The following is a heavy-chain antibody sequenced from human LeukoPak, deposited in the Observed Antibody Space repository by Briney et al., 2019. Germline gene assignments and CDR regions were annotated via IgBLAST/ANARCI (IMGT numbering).Heavy chain of an antibody. CDR3: ARIVVVVAADNWFDP. V-gene: IGHV4-4*02. CDR2: IYHSGST. CDR1: GGSISSSNW. J-gene: IGHJ5*02. Sequence: SGTLSLTCAVSGGSISSSNWWSWVRQPPGKGLGWIGEIYHSGSTNYNPSLKSRVTISVDKSKNQFSLKLSSVTAADTAVYYCARIVVVVAADNWFDPWGQGTLVTVSS. D-gene: IGHD2-15*01.